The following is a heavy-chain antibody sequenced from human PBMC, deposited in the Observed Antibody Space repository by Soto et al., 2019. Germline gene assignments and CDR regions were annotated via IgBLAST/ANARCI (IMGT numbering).Heavy chain of an antibody. D-gene: IGHD6-13*01. J-gene: IGHJ6*02. CDR2: IYYSGST. CDR1: GGSISSGGYY. Sequence: SETLSLTCTVSGGSISSGGYYWSWIRQHPGKGLEWIGYIYYSGSTYYNPSLKSRVTISVDTSKNQFSLKLSSVTAADTAVYYCARVRTELAAAGVSYGMDVWGQGTTVTVSS. V-gene: IGHV4-31*03. CDR3: ARVRTELAAAGVSYGMDV.